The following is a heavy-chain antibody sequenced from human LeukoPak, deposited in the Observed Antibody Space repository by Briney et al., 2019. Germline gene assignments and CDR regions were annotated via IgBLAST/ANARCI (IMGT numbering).Heavy chain of an antibody. CDR1: GGSISSGSYY. CDR3: ARDEELAAAGSFDY. V-gene: IGHV4-61*02. J-gene: IGHJ4*02. D-gene: IGHD6-13*01. CDR2: IYTSGST. Sequence: SQTLSLTCTVSGGSISSGSYYWSWIRQPAGKGLEWIGRIYTSGSTNYNPSLKSRVTILVDTSKNQFSLKLSSVTAADTAVYYCARDEELAAAGSFDYWGQGTLVTVSS.